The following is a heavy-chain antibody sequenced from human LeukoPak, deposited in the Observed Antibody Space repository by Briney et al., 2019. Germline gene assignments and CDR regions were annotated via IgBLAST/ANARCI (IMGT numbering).Heavy chain of an antibody. J-gene: IGHJ4*02. V-gene: IGHV1-2*02. CDR1: GYTFTSYY. CDR3: ARGYCSGGDCYEFDY. D-gene: IGHD2-15*01. CDR2: INPNSGGT. Sequence: ASVKVSCKASGYTFTSYYMHWVRQAPGQGLEWMGLINPNSGGTNSAQKFQGRVTMTRDTSISTAYMELSRLRSDDTAVYYCARGYCSGGDCYEFDYWGQGTLVTVSS.